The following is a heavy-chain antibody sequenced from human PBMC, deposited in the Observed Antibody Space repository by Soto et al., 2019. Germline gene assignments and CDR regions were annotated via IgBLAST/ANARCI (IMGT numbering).Heavy chain of an antibody. CDR2: SYYSGST. J-gene: IGHJ4*02. CDR1: GGSISSGGYY. D-gene: IGHD2-2*01. Sequence: QVQLQESGPGLVKPSQTLSLTCTVSGGSISSGGYYWIWIRQHPGKGLEWIGYSYYSGSTYYNPSLKGRVTIAVDTSKNQFSLKLSSVTAADTAVYYCARSSTSANYFDYWGQGTLVTVSS. V-gene: IGHV4-31*03. CDR3: ARSSTSANYFDY.